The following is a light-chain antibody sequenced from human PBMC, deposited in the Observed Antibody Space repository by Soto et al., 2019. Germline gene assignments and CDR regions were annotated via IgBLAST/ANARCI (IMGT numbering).Light chain of an antibody. CDR2: AAA. V-gene: IGKV3-20*01. CDR3: QQYGSSLI. J-gene: IGKJ3*01. CDR1: QSVSSSY. Sequence: LSLSPGTLSLSRGERATLFCRAMQSVSSSYLASYQQSLGQAPRLLINAAATRERGIPDRFSGSGSGTDFTLTITRLEPEHFAMYFCQQYGSSLIFGPGTKVDIK.